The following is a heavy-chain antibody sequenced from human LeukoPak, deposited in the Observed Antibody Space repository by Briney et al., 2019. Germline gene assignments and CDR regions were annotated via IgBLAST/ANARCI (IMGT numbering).Heavy chain of an antibody. J-gene: IGHJ4*02. CDR1: GGSISSYY. CDR2: IHYSGST. CDR3: AGKEWELHPFDY. Sequence: SETLSLTCTVSGGSISSYYWSWIRQPPGKGLEWIGYIHYSGSTNYNPSLKSRVTISVDTSKNQFSLKLSSVTAADTAVYYCAGKEWELHPFDYWGQGTLVTVSS. V-gene: IGHV4-59*01. D-gene: IGHD1-26*01.